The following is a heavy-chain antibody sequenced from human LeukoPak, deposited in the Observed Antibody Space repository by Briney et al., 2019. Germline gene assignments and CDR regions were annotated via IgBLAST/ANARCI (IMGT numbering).Heavy chain of an antibody. D-gene: IGHD3-3*01. CDR1: GFTFSSYE. CDR2: ISSSGSTI. CDR3: AGGFLEWSLDDNWFDP. Sequence: GGSLRLSCAASGFTFSSYEMNWVRQAPGKGLEWVSYISSSGSTIYYADSVKGRFTISRDNAKNSLYLQMNSLRAEDTAVYYCAGGFLEWSLDDNWFDPWGQGTLVTVSS. V-gene: IGHV3-48*03. J-gene: IGHJ5*02.